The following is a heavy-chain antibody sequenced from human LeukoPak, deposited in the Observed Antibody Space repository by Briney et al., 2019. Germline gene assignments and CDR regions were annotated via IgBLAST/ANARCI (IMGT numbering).Heavy chain of an antibody. Sequence: ASMYDARKADGYSLSGDYRHRGRQDPEQKLEWMGWINPNSGGTNYAQKFQGRVTMTRDTSISTAYMELSRLRSDDTAVYYCARQQGAALFDYWGLGTVVTVSS. CDR3: ARQQGAALFDY. CDR1: GYSLSGDY. V-gene: IGHV1-2*02. D-gene: IGHD1-26*01. J-gene: IGHJ4*02. CDR2: INPNSGGT.